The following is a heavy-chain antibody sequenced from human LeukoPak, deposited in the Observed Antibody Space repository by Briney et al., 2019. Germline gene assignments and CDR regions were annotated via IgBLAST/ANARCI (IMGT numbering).Heavy chain of an antibody. J-gene: IGHJ4*02. Sequence: GGSLRLSCAASGFTFKNNWMAWVRQAPGKGLEWLANIKEDGSVKNYVDSVKGRFTISRDNAKNSLYLQMNSLRAEDTAVYFCKSQDYWSQGTLVTVSS. V-gene: IGHV3-7*01. CDR1: GFTFKNNW. CDR2: IKEDGSVK. CDR3: KSQDY.